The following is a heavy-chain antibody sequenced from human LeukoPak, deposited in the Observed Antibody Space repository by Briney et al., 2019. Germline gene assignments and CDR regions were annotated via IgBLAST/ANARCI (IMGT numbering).Heavy chain of an antibody. CDR1: GHSISTYY. CDR3: ARRLAVTGRYYFDY. D-gene: IGHD6-19*01. J-gene: IGHJ4*02. Sequence: SETLSLTCTVSGHSISTYYWTWLRQPPGKGLEWIGFIYYSGITKYNPSLESRVTISLDMSNNQFSLRLSSVTAADTAVYYCARRLAVTGRYYFDYWGQGSLVTVSS. V-gene: IGHV4-59*08. CDR2: IYYSGIT.